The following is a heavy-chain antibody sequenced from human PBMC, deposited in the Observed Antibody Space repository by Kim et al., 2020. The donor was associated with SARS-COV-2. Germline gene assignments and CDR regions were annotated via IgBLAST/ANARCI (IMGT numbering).Heavy chain of an antibody. V-gene: IGHV4-39*07. CDR1: GGSISSSSYY. J-gene: IGHJ4*02. CDR3: VRDNQGSGSYYYGFDS. D-gene: IGHD3-10*01. Sequence: SETLSLTCNVSGGSISSSSYYWGWIRQPPGKGLEWIGSIYYSGTTYYSPSLKSRVIMSVDTSKNQFSLKLSSVTAADTAVYYCVRDNQGSGSYYYGFDSWGQGTLVTVSS. CDR2: IYYSGTT.